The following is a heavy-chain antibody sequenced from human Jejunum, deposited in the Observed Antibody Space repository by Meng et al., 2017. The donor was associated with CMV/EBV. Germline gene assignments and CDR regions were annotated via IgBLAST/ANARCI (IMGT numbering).Heavy chain of an antibody. V-gene: IGHV4-38-2*01. CDR3: ARVPSKGPTAITY. CDR2: IYHSGNT. D-gene: IGHD2-2*01. J-gene: IGHJ4*01. CDR1: GYSISDGYY. Sequence: VSGYSISDGYYWGWFRQPPGKVVEWIGNIYHSGNTYYSPSLKSRVTISVDTSKNQFSLKLNSVTAADTAVYYCARVPSKGPTAITYWGHGTLVTVSS.